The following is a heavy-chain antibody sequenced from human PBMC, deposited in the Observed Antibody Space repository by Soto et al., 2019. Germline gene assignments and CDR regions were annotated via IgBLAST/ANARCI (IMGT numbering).Heavy chain of an antibody. Sequence: EVQLVESGGGLVQTGGSLRLSCAASGFTFSSYWMHWVRQAPGKGLVWVSRMNSDGSSTSYADSVKGRFTISRDNAKNTLYLQMNSLRAEDTAVYYCARDGTVVTPSTLLISYAFDIWGQGTMVTVSS. V-gene: IGHV3-74*01. J-gene: IGHJ3*02. D-gene: IGHD2-21*02. CDR1: GFTFSSYW. CDR3: ARDGTVVTPSTLLISYAFDI. CDR2: MNSDGSST.